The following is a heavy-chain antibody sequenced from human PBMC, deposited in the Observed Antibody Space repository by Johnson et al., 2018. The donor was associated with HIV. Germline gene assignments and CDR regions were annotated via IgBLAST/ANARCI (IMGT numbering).Heavy chain of an antibody. J-gene: IGHJ3*02. CDR2: IYSGGST. V-gene: IGHV3-66*01. CDR3: ARESLEFWSRGAFDI. CDR1: GFTVSSNY. Sequence: VQLVESGGGLVHPGGSLRLSCAASGFTVSSNYMSWVRQAPGKGLEWVSVIYSGGSTYYAASVKGRFTISRDTSKNTLFLEMNSLKAEDTAVYYCARESLEFWSRGAFDIWGQGTMVTVSS. D-gene: IGHD3-10*01.